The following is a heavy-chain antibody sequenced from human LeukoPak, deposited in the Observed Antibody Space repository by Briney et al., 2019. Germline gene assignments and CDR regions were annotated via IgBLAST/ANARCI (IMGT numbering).Heavy chain of an antibody. CDR3: ARHSGSGSYYVPFDY. CDR1: GDSISSSSYY. V-gene: IGHV4-39*01. Sequence: PSETLSLTCTVSGDSISSSSYYWGWIRQPPGKGLDWIGSIYYSRSTYYNPSLKSRVTMSVDTSNNQFSLKLGSVTAADTAVYYCARHSGSGSYYVPFDYWGQGTLVTVSS. D-gene: IGHD1-26*01. CDR2: IYYSRST. J-gene: IGHJ4*02.